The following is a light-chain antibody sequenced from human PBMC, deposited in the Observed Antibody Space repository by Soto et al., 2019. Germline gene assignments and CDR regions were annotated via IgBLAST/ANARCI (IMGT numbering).Light chain of an antibody. CDR2: GNS. V-gene: IGLV1-40*01. CDR3: CSYAGSTTDV. J-gene: IGLJ1*01. CDR1: SSNIGAHYD. Sequence: QSVLTQPPSVSGAPGQRVTISCTGSSSNIGAHYDVHWYQQLPGTAPKLLIYGNSNRPSGVPDRFSGSKSGTSASLAITGLQAEDEADYYCCSYAGSTTDVFGTGTKLTVL.